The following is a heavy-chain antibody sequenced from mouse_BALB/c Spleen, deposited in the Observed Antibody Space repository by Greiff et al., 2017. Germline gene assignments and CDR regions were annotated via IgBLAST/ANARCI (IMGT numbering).Heavy chain of an antibody. Sequence: EVQLQESGGGLVQPGGSRKLSCAASGFTFSSFGMHWVRQAPEKGLEWVAYISSGSSTIYYADTVKGRFTISRDNPKNTLFLQMTSLRSEDTAMYYCERGFYYDYDGAMDYWGQGTSVTVSS. CDR3: ERGFYYDYDGAMDY. V-gene: IGHV5-17*02. CDR2: ISSGSSTI. CDR1: GFTFSSFG. D-gene: IGHD2-4*01. J-gene: IGHJ4*01.